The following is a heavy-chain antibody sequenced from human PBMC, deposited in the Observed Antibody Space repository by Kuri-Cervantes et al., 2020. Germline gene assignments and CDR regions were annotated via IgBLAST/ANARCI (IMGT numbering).Heavy chain of an antibody. CDR3: ARDWDDSSGLSFKH. Sequence: GESLKISCAASGFTFSSYAMSWVRQAPGKGLEWVSYISSSGSTIYYADSVKGRFTISRDNAKNSLYLQMNSLRAEDTAVYYCARDWDDSSGLSFKHWGQGTLVTVSS. V-gene: IGHV3-48*04. J-gene: IGHJ4*02. CDR2: ISSSGSTI. CDR1: GFTFSSYA. D-gene: IGHD3-22*01.